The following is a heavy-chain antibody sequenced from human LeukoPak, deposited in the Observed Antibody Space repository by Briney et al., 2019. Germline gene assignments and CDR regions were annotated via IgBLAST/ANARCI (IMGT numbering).Heavy chain of an antibody. CDR3: ARRAVNWFDP. Sequence: SQTLSLTCTVSGGSISSYYWSWIRQPPGKGLEWIGYIYYSGSTNYNPSLKSRVTISVDTSKNQFSLKLSSVTAADTAVYYCARRAVNWFDPWGQGTLVTVSS. J-gene: IGHJ5*02. V-gene: IGHV4-59*01. D-gene: IGHD4-17*01. CDR2: IYYSGST. CDR1: GGSISSYY.